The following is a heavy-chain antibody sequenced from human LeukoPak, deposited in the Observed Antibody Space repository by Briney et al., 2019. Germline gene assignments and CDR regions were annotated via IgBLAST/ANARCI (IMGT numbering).Heavy chain of an antibody. V-gene: IGHV3-23*01. J-gene: IGHJ3*02. CDR3: ARERGIAGGFDI. CDR2: ISGGGGST. CDR1: GFTFSSYA. Sequence: GGSLRLSCAASGFTFSSYAMSWVRQAPGKGLEWVSAISGGGGSTYYADSVKGRFTISGDNAKNTLYLQMNSLRAEDTAVYYCARERGIAGGFDIWGQGTMVTVSS. D-gene: IGHD6-13*01.